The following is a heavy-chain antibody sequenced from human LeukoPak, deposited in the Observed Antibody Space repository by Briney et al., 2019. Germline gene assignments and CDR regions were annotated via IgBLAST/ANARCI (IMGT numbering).Heavy chain of an antibody. CDR2: IGGSGGST. D-gene: IGHD3-22*01. J-gene: IGHJ4*02. V-gene: IGHV3-23*01. CDR1: GFTFSSYA. Sequence: PGGSLGLSCAASGFTFSSYAMSWVRQAPGKGLEWVSAIGGSGGSTYYADSVKGRFTISRDNSKNTLYLQMNSLRAEDTAVYYCAKVREYYYDSSGYHFWGQGTLVTVSS. CDR3: AKVREYYYDSSGYHF.